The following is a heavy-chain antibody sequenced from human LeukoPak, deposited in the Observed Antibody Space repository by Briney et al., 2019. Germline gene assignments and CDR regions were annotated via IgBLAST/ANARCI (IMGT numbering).Heavy chain of an antibody. J-gene: IGHJ4*02. CDR1: GGSISSYY. Sequence: SETLSLTCTVSGGSISSYYWSWIRQPPGKGLEWIGYIYYSGSNNYNPSLKSRVTISVDTSKNQFSLKLSSVTAADTAVYYCASGIDYGEYYFDYWGQGTLVTVSS. CDR2: IYYSGSN. D-gene: IGHD4-17*01. CDR3: ASGIDYGEYYFDY. V-gene: IGHV4-59*01.